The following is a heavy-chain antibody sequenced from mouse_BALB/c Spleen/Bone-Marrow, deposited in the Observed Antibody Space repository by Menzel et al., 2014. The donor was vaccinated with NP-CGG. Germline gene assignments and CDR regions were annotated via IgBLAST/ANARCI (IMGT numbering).Heavy chain of an antibody. CDR1: GFNIKDTY. D-gene: IGHD2-14*01. CDR3: ASYRYGWYFDV. Sequence: GQLKESGAEPVKPGASVKLSCTASGFNIKDTYLHWGKQRPEQGLDWSGRIDPAIFTKYDPKFQGKATITADTSSNTAFLHLSSLTSEDTAVYFCASYRYGWYFDVWGAGTTVTVSS. CDR2: IDPAIFT. V-gene: IGHV14-3*02. J-gene: IGHJ1*01.